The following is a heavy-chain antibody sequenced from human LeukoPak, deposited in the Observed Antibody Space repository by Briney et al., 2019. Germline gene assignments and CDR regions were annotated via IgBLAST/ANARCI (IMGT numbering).Heavy chain of an antibody. Sequence: TSVNVSSKASGGTFSSYAISWLPHAPGQGLEWMGGFIPIFGTANYAQKFQGRVTITTDESTSTAYMELSSLRSEDTAVYYCASIRYSGSYNYDYYYYMDVWGKGTTVTVSS. V-gene: IGHV1-69*05. CDR1: GGTFSSYA. J-gene: IGHJ6*03. D-gene: IGHD1-26*01. CDR2: FIPIFGTA. CDR3: ASIRYSGSYNYDYYYYMDV.